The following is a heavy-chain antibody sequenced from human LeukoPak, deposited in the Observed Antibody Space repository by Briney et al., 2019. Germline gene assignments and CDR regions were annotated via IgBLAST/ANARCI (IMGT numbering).Heavy chain of an antibody. D-gene: IGHD3-22*01. V-gene: IGHV3-30*02. CDR3: ARDSSFSSSGYYQD. CDR1: GFTFSSYG. CDR2: IRYDGSNK. Sequence: GGSLRLSCAASGFTFSSYGMHWVRQAPGKGLEWVAFIRYDGSNKYYADSVKGRFTISRDNSKNTLYLQMNSLRAEDTALYYCARDSSFSSSGYYQDWGQGTLVTVSS. J-gene: IGHJ4*02.